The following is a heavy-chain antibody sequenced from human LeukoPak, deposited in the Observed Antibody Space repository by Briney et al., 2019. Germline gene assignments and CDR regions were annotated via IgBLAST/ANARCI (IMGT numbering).Heavy chain of an antibody. CDR1: GYPFTSYG. D-gene: IGHD3-16*02. J-gene: IGHJ4*02. Sequence: ASVKFSFQASGYPFTSYGISWVRPAPGQGLEWMGWINPYNGNTNYAQKLQGRVTMTTDTSTSTAYMELRSLRSDDTAVYYCARNMITFGGVIVMPFDYWGQGTLVTVSS. CDR3: ARNMITFGGVIVMPFDY. V-gene: IGHV1-18*01. CDR2: INPYNGNT.